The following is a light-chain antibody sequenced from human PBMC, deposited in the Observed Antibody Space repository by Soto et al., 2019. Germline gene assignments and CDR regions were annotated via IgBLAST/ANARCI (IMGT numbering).Light chain of an antibody. CDR3: QQYGNSRT. V-gene: IGKV3-20*01. Sequence: EIVLTQSPGTLSLSPGERATLSCRASQTVSNNYLAWYQQKPGQAPRLLIYGASSRATGIPDRVSGSGSGTDFTLTISRLEPEDFAVYYCQQYGNSRTFGGGTKVEIK. J-gene: IGKJ4*01. CDR1: QTVSNNY. CDR2: GAS.